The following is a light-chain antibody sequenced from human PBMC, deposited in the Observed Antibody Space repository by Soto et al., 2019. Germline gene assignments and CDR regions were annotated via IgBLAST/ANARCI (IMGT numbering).Light chain of an antibody. CDR1: QSVLYTPNAKNY. CDR2: WAS. J-gene: IGKJ4*01. CDR3: QQYHSTRLT. Sequence: DIVMTQSPEYLAGSLGERATINCKSSQSVLYTPNAKNYLAWYQQKPGQPPRLLIYWASNREPGVPDRFSGSGSGTDFTLTISSLQAEDVAVYYCQQYHSTRLTFGGGTKVDIK. V-gene: IGKV4-1*01.